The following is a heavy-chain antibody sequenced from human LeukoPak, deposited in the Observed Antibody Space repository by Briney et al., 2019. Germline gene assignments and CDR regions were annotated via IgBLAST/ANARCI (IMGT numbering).Heavy chain of an antibody. V-gene: IGHV3-23*01. CDR3: AARPGEVAVPYDY. CDR1: GFTFSTYA. Sequence: GGSLRLSCAASGFTFSTYAMTWVRQAPGKGLEWVSLFSRGGDVTYYADSVKGRFTISRDSSKNTLYLHMHSLRAEDTAVYYCAARPGEVAVPYDYWGQGTLVTVSS. J-gene: IGHJ4*02. D-gene: IGHD2-15*01. CDR2: FSRGGDVT.